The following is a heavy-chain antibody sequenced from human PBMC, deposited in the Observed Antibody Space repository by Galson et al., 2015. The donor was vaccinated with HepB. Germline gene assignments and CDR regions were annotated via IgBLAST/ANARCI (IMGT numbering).Heavy chain of an antibody. CDR3: ARTGSSILSPFDF. CDR2: MSYDGPTK. CDR1: GFTFSSYA. D-gene: IGHD2-21*01. Sequence: SLRLSCAASGFTFSSYAMSWVRQAPGKGLEWIALMSYDGPTKYYADSVKGRFSISRDTSKKTLFLQMNSLRPEDTAVYYCARTGSSILSPFDFWGQGTLVTVSS. V-gene: IGHV3-30*04. J-gene: IGHJ4*02.